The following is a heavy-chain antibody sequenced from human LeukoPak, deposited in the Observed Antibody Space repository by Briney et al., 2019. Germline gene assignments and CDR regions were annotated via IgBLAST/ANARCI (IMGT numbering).Heavy chain of an antibody. D-gene: IGHD2-15*01. Sequence: GGSVRLSFAASGFTFSSYGMHWVRQAPGKGLEGVAVIWYDGSNKYYTDSVKGRFTISRDNSKNTLYLQMSSLRAEDTAVYYCARGQYSPDYWGQGTLVTVSS. CDR1: GFTFSSYG. J-gene: IGHJ4*02. CDR2: IWYDGSNK. CDR3: ARGQYSPDY. V-gene: IGHV3-33*01.